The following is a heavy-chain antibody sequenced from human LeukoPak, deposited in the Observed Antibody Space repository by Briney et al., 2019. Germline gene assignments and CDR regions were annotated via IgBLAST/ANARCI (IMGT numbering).Heavy chain of an antibody. CDR3: AREGGPYRPLDY. CDR1: GGSITNTNY. J-gene: IGHJ4*02. V-gene: IGHV4-4*02. CDR2: VNLQGST. Sequence: SETLSLTCGVSGGSITNTNYWTWVRQPPGKGLEWIGEVNLQGSTNYNPSLMGRVAIAVDTSENHISLQLTSVTAADTAVYYCAREGGPYRPLDYSGQETLVTVSS.